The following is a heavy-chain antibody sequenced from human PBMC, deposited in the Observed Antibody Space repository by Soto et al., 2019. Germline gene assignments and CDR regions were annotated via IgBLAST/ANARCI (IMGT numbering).Heavy chain of an antibody. CDR3: ARGYYDSSGYSNVFDP. CDR1: DGSISGSY. D-gene: IGHD3-22*01. J-gene: IGHJ5*02. V-gene: IGHV4-59*01. CDR2: IHYSGST. Sequence: PSETLSLTCTVSDGSISGSYWSWIRHPPGKGLEWIGYIHYSGSTKYNPSLKSRVTISVDTSKNQLSLRVSSVTAADTAVYYCARGYYDSSGYSNVFDPWGQGTLVTVSS.